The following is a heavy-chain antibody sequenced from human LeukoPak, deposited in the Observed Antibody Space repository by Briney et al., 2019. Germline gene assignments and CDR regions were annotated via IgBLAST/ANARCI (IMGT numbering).Heavy chain of an antibody. Sequence: ASVKVSCKASGYTFTGYYMHWVRQAPGQGLEWMGWINPNSGGTNYAQKFQGRATMTRDTSTSTAYMELNSLTSEDTAVYYCTRALDSGSGSYFLIYFDSWGRGTPLTVSS. CDR2: INPNSGGT. CDR1: GYTFTGYY. D-gene: IGHD3-10*01. J-gene: IGHJ4*02. CDR3: TRALDSGSGSYFLIYFDS. V-gene: IGHV1-2*02.